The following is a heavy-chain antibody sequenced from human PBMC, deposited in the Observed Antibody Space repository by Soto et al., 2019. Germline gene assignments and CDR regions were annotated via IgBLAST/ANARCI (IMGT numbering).Heavy chain of an antibody. CDR3: ASHYYDSSGYYLYYFDY. D-gene: IGHD3-22*01. Sequence: PSETLSLTCTVSGGSISSGGYYWSWIRQHPGKGLEWIGYIYYSGSTYYNPSLKSRVTISVDTSKNQFSLKLSSVTAEDTAVYYCASHYYDSSGYYLYYFDYWGQGTLVTVSS. V-gene: IGHV4-31*03. CDR2: IYYSGST. CDR1: GGSISSGGYY. J-gene: IGHJ4*02.